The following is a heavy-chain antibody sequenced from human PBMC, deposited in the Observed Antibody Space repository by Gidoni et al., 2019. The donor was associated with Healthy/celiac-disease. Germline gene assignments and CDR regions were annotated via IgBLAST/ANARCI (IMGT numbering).Heavy chain of an antibody. CDR2: ISGSGGST. Sequence: EVQLLESGGGLVQPGGSLRLSCAASGFTFSSYAMSWVRQAPGKGLEWVSAISGSGGSTYYADSVKGRFTISRDNSKNTLYLQMNSLRAEDTAVYYCASSHFYDILTGYETVDYWGQGTLVTVSS. D-gene: IGHD3-9*01. V-gene: IGHV3-23*01. CDR1: GFTFSSYA. CDR3: ASSHFYDILTGYETVDY. J-gene: IGHJ4*02.